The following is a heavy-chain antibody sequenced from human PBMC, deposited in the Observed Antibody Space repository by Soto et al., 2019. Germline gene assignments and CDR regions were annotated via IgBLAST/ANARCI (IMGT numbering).Heavy chain of an antibody. D-gene: IGHD1-26*01. CDR3: ARLARDQEWELPIVSYKFDP. J-gene: IGHJ5*02. CDR2: ISAYNGNT. CDR1: GYTFTSYG. Sequence: GASVKLSCKASGYTFTSYGISWVRQAPGQGLEWMGWISAYNGNTNYAQKLQGRVTMTTDTSTSTAYMELRSLRSDDTAVYYCARLARDQEWELPIVSYKFDPWG. V-gene: IGHV1-18*01.